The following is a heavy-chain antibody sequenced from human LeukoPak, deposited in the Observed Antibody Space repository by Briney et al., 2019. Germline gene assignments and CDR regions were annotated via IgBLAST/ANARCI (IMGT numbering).Heavy chain of an antibody. J-gene: IGHJ4*02. D-gene: IGHD6-13*01. CDR2: ISRSGTTI. CDR3: AREPTYSSSWYTSCDY. V-gene: IGHV3-48*03. CDR1: GFTFSSYE. Sequence: GGSLRLSCAASGFTFSSYEMNWVRQAPGKGLEWVSTISRSGTTIYYADSVKGRFTISRDNAKNSLYLQMNSLRAEDTAVYYCAREPTYSSSWYTSCDYWGQGTLVTVSS.